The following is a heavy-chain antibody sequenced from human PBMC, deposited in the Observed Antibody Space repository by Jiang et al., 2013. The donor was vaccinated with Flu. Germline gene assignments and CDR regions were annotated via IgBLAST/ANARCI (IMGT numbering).Heavy chain of an antibody. CDR2: ISGSGGST. J-gene: IGHJ4*02. CDR1: GFTFSSYA. Sequence: RLSCAASGFTFSSYAMSWVRQAPGKGLEWVSAISGSGGSTYYADSVKGRFTISRDNSKNTLYLQMNSLRAEDTAVYYCAKVIRERYCSGGSCYSSRKIPDAFHYWGQGTLVTVSS. V-gene: IGHV3-23*01. CDR3: AKVIRERYCSGGSCYSSRKIPDAFHY. D-gene: IGHD2-15*01.